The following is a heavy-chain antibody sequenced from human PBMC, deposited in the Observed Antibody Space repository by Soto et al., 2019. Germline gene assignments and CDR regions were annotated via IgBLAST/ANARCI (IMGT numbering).Heavy chain of an antibody. J-gene: IGHJ4*02. CDR1: GYTFTSYG. D-gene: IGHD4-17*01. CDR2: ISAYNGNT. CDR3: ARDWETTVTTQPDY. V-gene: IGHV1-18*01. Sequence: QVQLVKSGAEVKKPGASVKVSCKASGYTFTSYGISWVRQAPGQGLEWMGWISAYNGNTNYAQYLQGRVTMTTETSTTSSYIELRGLRSDATDVYYCARDWETTVTTQPDYRGQGTMVTVSS.